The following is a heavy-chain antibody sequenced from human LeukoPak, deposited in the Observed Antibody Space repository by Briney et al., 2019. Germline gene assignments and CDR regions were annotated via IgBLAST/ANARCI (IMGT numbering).Heavy chain of an antibody. CDR2: ISSSSSYI. D-gene: IGHD2-21*02. Sequence: GGSLRLSCAASGFTFSSYSMNWVRQAPGKGLEWVSSISSSSSYIYYADSVKGRFTISRDNAKNSLYLQMNSLRAEDTAVYYCARDTLVAAIHYFQHWGQGTLVTVSS. CDR3: ARDTLVAAIHYFQH. CDR1: GFTFSSYS. J-gene: IGHJ1*01. V-gene: IGHV3-21*01.